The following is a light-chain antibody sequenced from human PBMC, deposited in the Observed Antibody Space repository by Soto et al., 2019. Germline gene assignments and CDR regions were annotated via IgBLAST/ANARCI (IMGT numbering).Light chain of an antibody. V-gene: IGLV1-44*01. CDR1: ESNIGNNA. CDR3: ATWDDSVSGQV. CDR2: NYS. J-gene: IGLJ2*01. Sequence: QSVLIQPPSTSATPGQRVTFSCSGSESNIGNNAVNWYQHLPGAASKLVIYNYSQRPSGVPDRCSGSRSGTSASLAISGLQSEDEGVYYCATWDDSVSGQVFGGGTKLTVL.